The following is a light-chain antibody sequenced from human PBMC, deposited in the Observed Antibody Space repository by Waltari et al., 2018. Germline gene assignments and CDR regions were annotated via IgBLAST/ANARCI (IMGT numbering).Light chain of an antibody. V-gene: IGKV3-11*01. Sequence: EIVLTQSPATLSLSPGESAALSCRASQSIGSQVAWYQQRPGQAPRLLIDDTSNRATGIPARFSGSGSGTDFTLTISSLQFEDSAVYYCQQRSNWPLTFGGGTKVEIK. CDR2: DTS. CDR1: QSIGSQ. J-gene: IGKJ4*01. CDR3: QQRSNWPLT.